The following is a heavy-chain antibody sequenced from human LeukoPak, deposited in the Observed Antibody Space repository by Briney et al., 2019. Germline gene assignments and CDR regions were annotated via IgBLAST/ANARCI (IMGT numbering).Heavy chain of an antibody. V-gene: IGHV3-48*04. CDR1: GFTFSSYS. D-gene: IGHD2-2*02. Sequence: GGSLGLSCAASGFTFSSYSMNWVRQAPGKGLEWVSYISSSSSTIYYADSVKGRFTISRDNAENSLYLQMNSLRAEDTAVYYCARGYCSSTSCYRYFDYWGQGTLVTVSS. CDR3: ARGYCSSTSCYRYFDY. J-gene: IGHJ4*02. CDR2: ISSSSSTI.